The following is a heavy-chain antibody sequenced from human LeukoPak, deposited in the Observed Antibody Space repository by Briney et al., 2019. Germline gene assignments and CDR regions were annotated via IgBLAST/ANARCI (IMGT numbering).Heavy chain of an antibody. CDR3: ARDSDGSGWDYFDY. CDR2: ISGYNGNT. V-gene: IGHV1-18*01. CDR1: GYTFTNYG. Sequence: ASVKVSCKASGYTFTNYGISWVRQAPGQGLEWMGWISGYNGNTNYAQKFQGRITMTTDTSTSTGYMELRSLRSDDTAVYYCARDSDGSGWDYFDYWGQGTLVTVSS. J-gene: IGHJ4*02. D-gene: IGHD3-10*01.